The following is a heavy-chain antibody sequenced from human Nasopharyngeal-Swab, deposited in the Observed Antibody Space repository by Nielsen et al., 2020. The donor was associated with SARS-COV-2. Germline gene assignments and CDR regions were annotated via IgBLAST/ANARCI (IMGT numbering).Heavy chain of an antibody. D-gene: IGHD4-23*01. J-gene: IGHJ4*02. Sequence: GESLKISCAASGFSFNTYGIHWVRQAPGKGPEWVAVISYDGSNKYYADSLKGRFTISRDNSKNTVYLQMNRLRPEDTAVYYCAKTSVDYYFHYWGQGTLVTVSS. CDR3: AKTSVDYYFHY. CDR2: ISYDGSNK. V-gene: IGHV3-30*18. CDR1: GFSFNTYG.